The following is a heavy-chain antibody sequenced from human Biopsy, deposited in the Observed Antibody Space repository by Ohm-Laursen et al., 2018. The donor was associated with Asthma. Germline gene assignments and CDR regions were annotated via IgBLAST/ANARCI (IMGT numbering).Heavy chain of an antibody. V-gene: IGHV4-59*01. Sequence: SETLSLTYTVSGVSIRSYYWTWIRQPPGKGLEWIGNIHYSGSTYSNPSLKSRVTISVDTSKKQISLRLGSVIAADTAVYYCAGFCSGGNCPDHWGQGTLVTVSS. CDR1: GVSIRSYY. J-gene: IGHJ4*02. CDR2: IHYSGST. D-gene: IGHD2-15*01. CDR3: AGFCSGGNCPDH.